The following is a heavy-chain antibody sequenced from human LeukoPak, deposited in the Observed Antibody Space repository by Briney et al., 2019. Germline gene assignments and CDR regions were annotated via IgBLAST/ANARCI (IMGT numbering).Heavy chain of an antibody. V-gene: IGHV4-30-4*01. J-gene: IGHJ5*02. CDR2: IYYSGST. Sequence: PSQTLSLTCTVSGGSISSGDYYWSWIRQPPGKGLEWIGYIYYSGSTYYNPSLKSRVTISVGTSKNQFSLKLSSVTAADTAVYYCARDPPDYGDANWFDPWGQGTLVTVSS. D-gene: IGHD4-17*01. CDR1: GGSISSGDYY. CDR3: ARDPPDYGDANWFDP.